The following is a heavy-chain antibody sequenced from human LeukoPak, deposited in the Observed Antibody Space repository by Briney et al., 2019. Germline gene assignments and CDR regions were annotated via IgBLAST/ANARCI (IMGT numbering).Heavy chain of an antibody. CDR2: INPSGGST. CDR1: GYTFTSYY. V-gene: IGHV1-46*01. Sequence: ASVKVSCKASGYTFTSYYMHWVRQAPGQGLEWMGIINPSGGSTSYAQKFQGRVTMTRDMSTSTAYMELSSLRSEDTAVYYCAVGDYGDYSFDYWGQGTLVTVSS. D-gene: IGHD4-17*01. J-gene: IGHJ4*02. CDR3: AVGDYGDYSFDY.